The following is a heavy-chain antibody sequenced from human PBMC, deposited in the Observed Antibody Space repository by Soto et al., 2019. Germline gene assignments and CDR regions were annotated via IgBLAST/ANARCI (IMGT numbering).Heavy chain of an antibody. J-gene: IGHJ3*02. CDR1: GYTFTSYD. D-gene: IGHD2-15*01. V-gene: IGHV1-8*01. CDR2: MNPNSGNT. Sequence: ASVKVSCKASGYTFTSYDINWVRQATGQGLEWMGWMNPNSGNTGYAQKFQGRVTMTRNTSISTAYMELSSLRSEDTAVYYCARGSRYCSGGSCYSVPNPQAFDIWGQGTMVTVSS. CDR3: ARGSRYCSGGSCYSVPNPQAFDI.